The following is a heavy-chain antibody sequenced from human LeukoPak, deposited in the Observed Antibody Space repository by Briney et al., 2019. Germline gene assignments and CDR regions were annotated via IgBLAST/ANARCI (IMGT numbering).Heavy chain of an antibody. Sequence: GGSLRLSCAASGFTFSSYSMNWVRQAPGKGLEWVSYINHNAETIYYADSVKGRFTISRDNAKNVLYLQMNRLRDGDTAVYYCXXDSDWAFDNWGQGTLVTVSS. CDR3: XXDSDWAFDN. CDR1: GFTFSSYS. D-gene: IGHD2-21*02. V-gene: IGHV3-48*02. CDR2: INHNAETI. J-gene: IGHJ4*02.